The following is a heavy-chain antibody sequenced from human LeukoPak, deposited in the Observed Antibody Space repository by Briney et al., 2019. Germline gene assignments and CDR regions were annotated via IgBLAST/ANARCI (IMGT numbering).Heavy chain of an antibody. Sequence: GGSLRLSCTASGFTFSTSDMAWFRQAPGKGLEWVSYISSSSSFTYYADSVKGRFTISRDNAENSLYLQMNSLRAEDTAVYYCARDTGYCSSTSCWFDPWGQGTLVTVSS. D-gene: IGHD2-2*01. V-gene: IGHV3-21*05. CDR1: GFTFSTSD. CDR2: ISSSSSFT. J-gene: IGHJ5*02. CDR3: ARDTGYCSSTSCWFDP.